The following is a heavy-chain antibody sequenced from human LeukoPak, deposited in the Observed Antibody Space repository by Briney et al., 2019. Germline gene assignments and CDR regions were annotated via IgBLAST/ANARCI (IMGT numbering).Heavy chain of an antibody. CDR2: IYYSGST. D-gene: IGHD1-26*01. CDR1: GGSISSSTHY. J-gene: IGHJ4*02. CDR3: ARQGSGTTPLDY. V-gene: IGHV4-39*01. Sequence: PSETLSLTCNVSGGSISSSTHYWGWIRQPPGKGLEWIGSIYYSGSTYYNPSLKSRVTISVDTSKNQFSLKLSSVTAADTAVYYCARQGSGTTPLDYWGQGTLVTVSS.